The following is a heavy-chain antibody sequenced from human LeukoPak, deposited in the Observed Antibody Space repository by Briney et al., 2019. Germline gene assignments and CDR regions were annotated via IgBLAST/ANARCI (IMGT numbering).Heavy chain of an antibody. V-gene: IGHV4-39*01. CDR2: IYYSGST. CDR3: ARHGDGVLRYSDWLGPGDY. J-gene: IGHJ4*02. CDR1: GGSISSSSYY. Sequence: PSETLSLTCTVSGGSISSSSYYWGWIRQPPGKGLEWIGSIYYSGSTYYNPSLKSRVTISVDTSKNQFSLKLSSVTAADTAVYYCARHGDGVLRYSDWLGPGDYWGQGTLVTVSS. D-gene: IGHD3-9*01.